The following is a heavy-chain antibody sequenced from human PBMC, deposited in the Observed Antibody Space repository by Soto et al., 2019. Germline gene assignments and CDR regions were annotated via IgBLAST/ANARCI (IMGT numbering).Heavy chain of an antibody. D-gene: IGHD3-22*01. Sequence: GGSLRLSCAASGFTFSSYSMHWVRQAPGKGLEWVAVIWYDGSNKYYADSVKGRFTISRDNSKNTLYLQMNSLRAEDTAVYYCARDGGYYYDSSGYLGYWGQGTLVTVSS. V-gene: IGHV3-33*08. CDR3: ARDGGYYYDSSGYLGY. CDR2: IWYDGSNK. J-gene: IGHJ4*02. CDR1: GFTFSSYS.